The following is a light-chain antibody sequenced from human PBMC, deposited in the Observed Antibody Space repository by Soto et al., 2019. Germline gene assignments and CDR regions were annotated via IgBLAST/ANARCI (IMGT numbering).Light chain of an antibody. CDR3: QSYDSSLSGYV. J-gene: IGLJ1*01. CDR1: SSNIGAGYD. Sequence: QDVVTQPPSVSGAPGQRVTISCTGSSSNIGAGYDVHWYQQLPGTAPKLLIYGNSNRPSGVPDRFSGSKSGTSASLAITGLQAEDEAYYYCQSYDSSLSGYVFGTGTKVTVL. CDR2: GNS. V-gene: IGLV1-40*01.